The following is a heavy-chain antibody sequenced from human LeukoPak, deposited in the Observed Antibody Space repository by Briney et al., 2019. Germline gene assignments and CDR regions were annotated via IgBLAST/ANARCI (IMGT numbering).Heavy chain of an antibody. Sequence: GGSLRLSCAASGFTFSSYWMTWVRQAPGKGLEWVANIKQDGTEQYYLDSVKGRFTISKDNAKNSLYLQMNSLRAEDTAVYYCAREDYYGSGSFDYWGQGTLVTVSS. CDR1: GFTFSSYW. D-gene: IGHD3-10*01. CDR2: IKQDGTEQ. V-gene: IGHV3-7*01. CDR3: AREDYYGSGSFDY. J-gene: IGHJ4*02.